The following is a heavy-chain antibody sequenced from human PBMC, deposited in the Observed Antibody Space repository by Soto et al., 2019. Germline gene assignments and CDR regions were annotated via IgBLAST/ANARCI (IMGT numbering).Heavy chain of an antibody. CDR2: IKQDGSEK. CDR1: GFTFSSYW. J-gene: IGHJ4*01. V-gene: IGHV3-7*01. Sequence: GGSLRLSCAASGFTFSSYWMSWVRQAPGKGLEWVANIKQDGSEKYYVDSVKGRFTISRDNAKNSLYLQMNSLRAEDTAVYYWATPPVSSSSGDNDYCYIDYWGKGTTVTVSS. CDR3: ATPPVSSSSGDNDYCYIDY. D-gene: IGHD6-6*01.